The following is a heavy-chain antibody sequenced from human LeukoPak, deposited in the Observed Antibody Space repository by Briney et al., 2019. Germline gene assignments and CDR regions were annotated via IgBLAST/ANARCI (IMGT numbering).Heavy chain of an antibody. V-gene: IGHV1-18*01. Sequence: ASVKVSCRASGYTFSSYGFSWVRQAPGQGLEWMGWINAYNGNTNYAQNLQGRVTMTTDTSTSTAYMELRSLRSDDTAVYYCARRQGTTLNFDYWGQGTPVTVSS. D-gene: IGHD1-1*01. CDR2: INAYNGNT. J-gene: IGHJ4*02. CDR1: GYTFSSYG. CDR3: ARRQGTTLNFDY.